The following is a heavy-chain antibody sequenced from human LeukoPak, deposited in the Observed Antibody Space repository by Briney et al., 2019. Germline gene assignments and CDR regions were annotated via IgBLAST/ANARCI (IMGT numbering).Heavy chain of an antibody. D-gene: IGHD6-19*01. V-gene: IGHV4-59*08. CDR2: IYYNGST. CDR3: ARQSRGRAVAGLDY. CDR1: GGSISSYY. Sequence: SETLSLTCIVSGGSISSYYWTWIRQPPGKGLEWIGYIYYNGSTNYNPSLKSRVTISVDTSKNQFSLKLNPVTAADTAVYYCARQSRGRAVAGLDYWGQGILVTVSS. J-gene: IGHJ4*02.